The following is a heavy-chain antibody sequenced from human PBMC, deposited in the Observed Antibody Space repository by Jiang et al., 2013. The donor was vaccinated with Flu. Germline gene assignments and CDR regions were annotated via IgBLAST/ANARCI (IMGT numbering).Heavy chain of an antibody. CDR3: ARGPFPIAVAAPDY. D-gene: IGHD6-19*01. Sequence: PGLVKPSETLSLTCAVSGFSIGSGYFWGWIRQPPGKGLEWIGSIYHSGSTYYNPSLKSRVTISVDRSKNQFSLRLSSVTAADTAVYYCARGPFPIAVAAPDYWGQGTLVTVSS. CDR1: GFSIGSGYF. V-gene: IGHV4-38-2*01. J-gene: IGHJ4*02. CDR2: IYHSGST.